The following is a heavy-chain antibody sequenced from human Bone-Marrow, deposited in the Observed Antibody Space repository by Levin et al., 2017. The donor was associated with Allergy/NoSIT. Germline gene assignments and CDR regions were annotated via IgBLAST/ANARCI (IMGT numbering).Heavy chain of an antibody. D-gene: IGHD3-22*01. CDR1: GFTFDDYA. J-gene: IGHJ3*02. CDR2: ISWNSGSI. Sequence: LSLTCAASGFTFDDYAMHWVRQAPGKGLEWVSGISWNSGSIGYADSVKGRFTISRDNAKNSLYLQMNSLRAEDTALYYCAKVGRVDYFDSSGYNHAFDIWGQGTMVTVSS. CDR3: AKVGRVDYFDSSGYNHAFDI. V-gene: IGHV3-9*01.